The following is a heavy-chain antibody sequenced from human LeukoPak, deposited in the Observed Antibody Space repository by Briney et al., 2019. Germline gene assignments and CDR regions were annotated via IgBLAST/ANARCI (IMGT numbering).Heavy chain of an antibody. CDR2: IDDDGSST. V-gene: IGHV3-74*01. CDR3: SGSTAINWFDP. CDR1: GFTFSTYW. Sequence: GGSLRLACAASGFTFSTYWMHWVRQAPGKGLVWVSRIDDDGSSTTYADSVKGRFTISRDNAKNTLYLQMNSLRVEDTAVYYCSGSTAINWFDPWGQGTLVTVSS. D-gene: IGHD2-21*02. J-gene: IGHJ5*02.